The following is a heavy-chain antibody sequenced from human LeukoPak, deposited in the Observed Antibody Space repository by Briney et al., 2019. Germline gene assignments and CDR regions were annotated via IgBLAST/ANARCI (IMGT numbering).Heavy chain of an antibody. Sequence: PGGSLRLSCKTSGFTFGDYAMSWVRQAPGKGLEWVGFIRSKAYGGTTEYAASVKGTFTISRDDSKSIAYLQTNSLTTENTTVYYCTRRVGYSTGAGFDPWGEGPVVSVPT. CDR3: TRRVGYSTGAGFDP. J-gene: IGHJ5*02. V-gene: IGHV3-49*04. CDR2: IRSKAYGGTT. D-gene: IGHD5-18*01. CDR1: GFTFGDYA.